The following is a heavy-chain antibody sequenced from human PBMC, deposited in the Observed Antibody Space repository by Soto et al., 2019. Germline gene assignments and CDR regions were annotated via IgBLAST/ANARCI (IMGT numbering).Heavy chain of an antibody. CDR2: ISSDGSNK. Sequence: QVQLVESGGGVVQPGRSLRLSCAASGFTFSSYGLQWVRQAPGKGLEWVAVISSDGSNKYYADSVKGRFTISRDNSKNTLYLQMNSLRPEDTAVYYCVGGYYFGDYWGQGTLVTVSS. CDR3: VGGYYFGDY. CDR1: GFTFSSYG. V-gene: IGHV3-30*03. J-gene: IGHJ4*02. D-gene: IGHD3-22*01.